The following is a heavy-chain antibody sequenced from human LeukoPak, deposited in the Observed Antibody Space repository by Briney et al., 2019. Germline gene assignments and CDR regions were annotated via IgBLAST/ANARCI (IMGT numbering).Heavy chain of an antibody. CDR3: TTAGDTAMVQFDY. CDR2: IKSKTDGGTT. V-gene: IGHV3-15*01. Sequence: GGSLRLSCAASGFTFSNAWMSWVRQAPGKGLEWVGRIKSKTDGGTTDYAAPVKGRFTIPRDDSKNTLYLQMNSLKTEDTAVYYCTTAGDTAMVQFDYWGQGTLVTVSS. D-gene: IGHD5-18*01. CDR1: GFTFSNAW. J-gene: IGHJ4*02.